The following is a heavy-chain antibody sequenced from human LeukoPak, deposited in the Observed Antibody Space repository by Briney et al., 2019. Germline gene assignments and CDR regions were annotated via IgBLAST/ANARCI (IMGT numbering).Heavy chain of an antibody. CDR1: GYTFTSYA. J-gene: IGHJ3*02. V-gene: IGHV1-3*01. CDR2: INAGNGNT. Sequence: ASVKVSCKASGYTFTSYAMHWVRQAPGQRLEWMGWINAGNGNTKYSQNFQGRVTITRDTSASTAYMELSSLRSEDTAVYYCARRGGICGGDCSDAFDIWGQGTMVTVSS. D-gene: IGHD2-21*02. CDR3: ARRGGICGGDCSDAFDI.